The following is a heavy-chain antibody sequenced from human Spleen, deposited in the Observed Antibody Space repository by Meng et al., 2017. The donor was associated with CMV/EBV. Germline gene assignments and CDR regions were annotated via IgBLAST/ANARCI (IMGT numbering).Heavy chain of an antibody. CDR2: IKRDGSET. D-gene: IGHD4-17*01. V-gene: IGHV3-7*01. CDR3: AASIWEVTTSA. J-gene: IGHJ5*02. CDR1: GFTFSSYW. Sequence: GESLKISCAASGFTFSSYWMSWVRQAPGKGLEWVANIKRDGSETYYVDSVKGRFTISRDNAKSSLFLQMNSLRAEDTAVYYCAASIWEVTTSAWGQGTLVTVSS.